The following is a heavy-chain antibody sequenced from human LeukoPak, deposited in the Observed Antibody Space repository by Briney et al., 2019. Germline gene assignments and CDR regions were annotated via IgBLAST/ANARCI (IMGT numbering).Heavy chain of an antibody. Sequence: GGSLRLSCAASGVTFSNYAMSWVRQAPGKGLEWVSIISGSGDSTYYADSVEGRFTMSVDNSKNALYLQISSLRAEDTAGYYCAKDRAGAAGGTAYYFRMDVWGQGTTVTVTS. J-gene: IGHJ6*02. D-gene: IGHD6-13*01. V-gene: IGHV3-23*01. CDR2: ISGSGDST. CDR3: AKDRAGAAGGTAYYFRMDV. CDR1: GVTFSNYA.